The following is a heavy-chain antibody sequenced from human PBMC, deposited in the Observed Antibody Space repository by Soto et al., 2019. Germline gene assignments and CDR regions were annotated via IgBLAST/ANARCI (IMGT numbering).Heavy chain of an antibody. CDR2: INAGNGNT. D-gene: IGHD3-22*01. Sequence: ASVKVSCKASGYTFTSYAMHWVRQAPGQRLEWMGWINAGNGNTKYSQKFQGRVTITWDTSASTAYMELSSLRSEDTAVYYCARHTLYDSSGYYYVGYNWFDPWGQGTLVTVSS. V-gene: IGHV1-3*01. J-gene: IGHJ5*02. CDR3: ARHTLYDSSGYYYVGYNWFDP. CDR1: GYTFTSYA.